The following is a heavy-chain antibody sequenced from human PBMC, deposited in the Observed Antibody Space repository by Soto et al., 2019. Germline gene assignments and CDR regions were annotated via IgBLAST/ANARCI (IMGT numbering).Heavy chain of an antibody. Sequence: EVQLLESGGGLVQPGGSLRLSCAASGFTFSSYAMSWVRQAPGKGLEWVSAISGSGGSTYYADSVKGRFTISRDNSKNTLYLQMNSLRAEDTAVYYCAKDGITIFGVVIKPYDFDYWGQGTLVTVSS. J-gene: IGHJ4*02. CDR1: GFTFSSYA. CDR2: ISGSGGST. D-gene: IGHD3-3*01. CDR3: AKDGITIFGVVIKPYDFDY. V-gene: IGHV3-23*01.